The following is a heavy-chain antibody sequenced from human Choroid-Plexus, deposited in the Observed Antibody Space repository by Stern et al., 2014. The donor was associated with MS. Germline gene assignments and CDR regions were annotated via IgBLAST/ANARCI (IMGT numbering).Heavy chain of an antibody. V-gene: IGHV3-30*18. CDR3: AKDRQYLTYFFDH. J-gene: IGHJ5*02. D-gene: IGHD2/OR15-2a*01. CDR2: FSYDGSNK. CDR1: GFTFGSCA. Sequence: QVQLEESGGGVVQPGRPLRLSCVASGFTFGSCAMHWVRQAPGEGLERVAGFSYDGSNKYYAASVKGRFTISSDNSQNTLYMQMSSLRPEDTAFYYCAKDRQYLTYFFDHWGQGSLVTVSS.